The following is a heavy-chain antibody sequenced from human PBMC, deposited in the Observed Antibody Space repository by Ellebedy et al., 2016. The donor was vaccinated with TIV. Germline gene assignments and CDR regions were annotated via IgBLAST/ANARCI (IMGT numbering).Heavy chain of an antibody. D-gene: IGHD6-19*01. V-gene: IGHV4-59*08. CDR3: ARYYASGWNYFDC. CDR2: ISYSVST. J-gene: IGHJ4*02. Sequence: MPSETLSLTCSVSGGSISSSFWSRIRQPPGKGLGWIGHISYSVSTDYNPSLKSRVAISVDTSKNQLSLRLSSVTAADTAVYYCARYYASGWNYFDCWGQGTLVTVSS. CDR1: GGSISSSF.